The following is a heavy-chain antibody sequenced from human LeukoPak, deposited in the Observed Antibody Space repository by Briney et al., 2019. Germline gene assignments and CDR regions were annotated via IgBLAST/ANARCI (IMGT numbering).Heavy chain of an antibody. CDR3: ARVRYDGSGYYSIYDY. V-gene: IGHV3-30*04. J-gene: IGHJ4*02. CDR1: GFTFSSYA. CDR2: ISYDGSNK. D-gene: IGHD3-22*01. Sequence: GGSLRLSCAASGFTFSSYAMHWVRQAPGKGLEWVAVISYDGSNKYYADSVKGRFTISRDNSKNTLYLQMNSLRAEDTAVYYCARVRYDGSGYYSIYDYWGQGTLVTVSS.